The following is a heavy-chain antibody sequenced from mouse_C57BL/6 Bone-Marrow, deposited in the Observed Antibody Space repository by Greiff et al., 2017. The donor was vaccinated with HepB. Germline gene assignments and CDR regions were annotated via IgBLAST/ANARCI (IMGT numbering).Heavy chain of an antibody. J-gene: IGHJ1*03. V-gene: IGHV8-8*01. D-gene: IGHD2-4*01. CDR1: GFSLSTFGMG. CDR2: IWWDDDK. Sequence: QVTLKVCGPGILQPSQTLSLTCSFSGFSLSTFGMGVGWIRQPSGKGLEWLAHIWWDDDKYYNPALKSRLTISKDTSKNQVFLKIANVDTADTATYYCALRHYDYDWYFDVWGTGTTVTVSS. CDR3: ALRHYDYDWYFDV.